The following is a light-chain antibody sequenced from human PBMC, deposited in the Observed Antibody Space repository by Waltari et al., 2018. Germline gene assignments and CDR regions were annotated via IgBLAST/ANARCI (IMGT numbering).Light chain of an antibody. CDR3: QQYYSSPWT. V-gene: IGKV4-1*01. CDR2: WAS. Sequence: DIVMTQSPDSLAVSLGERATINCKSSQSVLYSSNNNNYLAWYQQKPGQPPKRLIYWASTRELGVPDRFSGSGSGTDFTLTISSLQAEDVAVYYCQQYYSSPWTFGQGTKVEIK. CDR1: QSVLYSSNNNNY. J-gene: IGKJ1*01.